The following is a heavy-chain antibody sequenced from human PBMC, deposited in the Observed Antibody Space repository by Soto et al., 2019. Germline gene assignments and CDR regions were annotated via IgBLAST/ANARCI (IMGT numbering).Heavy chain of an antibody. CDR1: GGSISSYY. CDR3: ARPYDYGDYDAFDI. CDR2: IYYSGST. J-gene: IGHJ3*02. D-gene: IGHD4-17*01. Sequence: QVQLQESGPGLVKPSETLSLTCTVSGGSISSYYWSWIRQPPGQGLEWIGYIYYSGSTNYNPSLMSRVTISVDTCKNHCSVKLSSVTAAYTAVYYCARPYDYGDYDAFDIRGQGTMVTVSS. V-gene: IGHV4-59*08.